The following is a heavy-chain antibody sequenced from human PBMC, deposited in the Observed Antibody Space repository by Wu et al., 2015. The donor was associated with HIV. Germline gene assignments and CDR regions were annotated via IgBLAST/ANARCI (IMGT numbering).Heavy chain of an antibody. J-gene: IGHJ1*01. CDR3: ARGWGSSSPAEYFQH. D-gene: IGHD6-6*01. CDR2: FSPVFGPT. V-gene: IGHV1-69*12. Sequence: QVQLVQSGAEVKKPGSSVKVSCEASGGTFSSYAFNWVRQAPGQGLEWMGGFSPVFGPTNYAQKFQGRVTITADESTSTAYMELSSLRSEDTAVYYCARGWGSSSPAEYFQHWGQGTLVTVSS. CDR1: GGTFSSYA.